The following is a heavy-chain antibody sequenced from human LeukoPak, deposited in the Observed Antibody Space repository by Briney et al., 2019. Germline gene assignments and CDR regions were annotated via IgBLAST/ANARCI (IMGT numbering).Heavy chain of an antibody. CDR2: VYYSGNT. Sequence: SETLSLTCTVSGGSITSSSYYWGWIRQPPGKGLEWIGSVYYSGNTYYNSSLRSRVTISVDTSKSQFSLKLSSVTAADTAVYYCARRLYYYYYMDVWGKGTTVTVSS. CDR3: ARRLYYYYYMDV. CDR1: GGSITSSSYY. J-gene: IGHJ6*03. V-gene: IGHV4-39*07. D-gene: IGHD5/OR15-5a*01.